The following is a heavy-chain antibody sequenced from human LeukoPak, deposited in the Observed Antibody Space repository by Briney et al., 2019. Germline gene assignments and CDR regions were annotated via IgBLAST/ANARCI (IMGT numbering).Heavy chain of an antibody. CDR2: MNPNRGNT. D-gene: IGHD3-22*01. CDR3: ARTGLGYYDSSGYSEIVY. CDR1: GYTFTSYD. V-gene: IGHV1-8*01. J-gene: IGHJ4*02. Sequence: ASVKVSCKASGYTFTSYDINWVRQATGQGLEWMGWMNPNRGNTGYAQKFQGRVTMTRNTSISTAYMELSSLRSEDTAVYYCARTGLGYYDSSGYSEIVYWGQGTLVTVSS.